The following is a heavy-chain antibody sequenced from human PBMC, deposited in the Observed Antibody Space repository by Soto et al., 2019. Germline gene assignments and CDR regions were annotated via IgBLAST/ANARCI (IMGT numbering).Heavy chain of an antibody. CDR2: ISGSGGST. CDR1: GFTFSSYA. D-gene: IGHD2-21*02. V-gene: IGHV3-23*01. Sequence: GESLKISCAASGFTFSSYAMSWVRQAPGKGLEWVSAISGSGGSTYYADSVKGRFTISRDNSKNTLYLQMNSLRAEDTAVYYCAKDPGAIRHCGGDCYYYYYYGMDVWGQGTTVTVSS. J-gene: IGHJ6*02. CDR3: AKDPGAIRHCGGDCYYYYYYGMDV.